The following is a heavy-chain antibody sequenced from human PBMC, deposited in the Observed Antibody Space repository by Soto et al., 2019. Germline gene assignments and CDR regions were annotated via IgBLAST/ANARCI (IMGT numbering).Heavy chain of an antibody. J-gene: IGHJ6*02. CDR3: ARAVVVPAARTPYYYYGMDV. V-gene: IGHV1-8*01. CDR1: GHTFTSYD. CDR2: MSPNSGNT. D-gene: IGHD2-2*01. Sequence: ASVKVSCKASGHTFTSYDINWVRQATGQGLEWMGWMSPNSGNTGYAQKFQGRVTMTRNTSISTAYMELSSLRSEDTAVYYCARAVVVPAARTPYYYYGMDVWGQGTTVTVSS.